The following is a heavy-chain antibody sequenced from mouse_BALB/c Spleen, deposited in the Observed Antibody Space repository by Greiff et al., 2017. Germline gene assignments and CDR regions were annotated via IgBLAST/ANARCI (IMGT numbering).Heavy chain of an antibody. CDR2: IYPGDGDT. D-gene: IGHD2-4*01. CDR1: GYAFSSYW. CDR3: ARSIYYDYGAGGYYAMDY. Sequence: QVQLQQSGAELVRPGSSVKISCKASGYAFSSYWMTWVKQRPGQGLEWIGQIYPGDGDTNYNGKFKGKATLTADKSSSTVYMQLSSLTSEDSAVYLCARSIYYDYGAGGYYAMDYWGQGTSVTVSS. V-gene: IGHV1-80*01. J-gene: IGHJ4*01.